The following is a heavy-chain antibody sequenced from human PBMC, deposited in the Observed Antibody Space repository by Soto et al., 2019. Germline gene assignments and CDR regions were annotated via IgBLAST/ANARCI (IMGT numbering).Heavy chain of an antibody. CDR3: ARSYDSSAPLIGMDV. Sequence: GGSLRLSCAASGFTFSSYGMHWVRQAPGKGLEWVAVIWYDGSNKYYADSMKGRFTISRDNSKNTLYLQMNSLRSDDTAVYYCARSYDSSAPLIGMDVWGQGTTVTVSS. CDR2: IWYDGSNK. CDR1: GFTFSSYG. D-gene: IGHD3-22*01. V-gene: IGHV3-33*01. J-gene: IGHJ6*02.